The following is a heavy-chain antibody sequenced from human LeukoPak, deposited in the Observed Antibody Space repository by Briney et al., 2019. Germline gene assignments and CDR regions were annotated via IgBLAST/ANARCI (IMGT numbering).Heavy chain of an antibody. D-gene: IGHD1-14*01. J-gene: IGHJ6*03. Sequence: GGSLRLSCAASGFTFSSYAMHWVRQAPGKGLEWVAVISYDGSNKYYADSVRGRFTISRDNSKNTLYLQMNSLRAEDTAVYYCAKSGRSGYLDVWGKGTTVTVSS. CDR3: AKSGRSGYLDV. V-gene: IGHV3-30-3*02. CDR2: ISYDGSNK. CDR1: GFTFSSYA.